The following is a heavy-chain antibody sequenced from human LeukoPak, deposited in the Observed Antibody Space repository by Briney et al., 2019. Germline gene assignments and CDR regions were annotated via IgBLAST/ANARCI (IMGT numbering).Heavy chain of an antibody. CDR1: GFTFSSYG. J-gene: IGHJ4*02. D-gene: IGHD6-13*01. Sequence: GRSLRLSGAASGFTFSSYGMHWVRQAPGKGLEWVAVISYDGSNKYYADPVKGRFTISRDNSKNTLYLQMNSLRAEDTAVYYCASYTAAAGHWGQGTLVTVSS. V-gene: IGHV3-30*03. CDR2: ISYDGSNK. CDR3: ASYTAAAGH.